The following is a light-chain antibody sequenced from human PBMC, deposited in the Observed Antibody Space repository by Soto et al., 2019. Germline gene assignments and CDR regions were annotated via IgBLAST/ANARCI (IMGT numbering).Light chain of an antibody. CDR1: SGHSSNA. J-gene: IGLJ3*02. CDR3: QTWGTGFWV. CDR2: INSDGSH. V-gene: IGLV4-69*01. Sequence: QSVLTQSPSASASLGASVKLTCTLSSGHSSNAIVWHQQQPEKVPRYLMKINSDGSHSQGDGIPDRFSGSSSGAERYLTISSLQSEDEADYYCQTWGTGFWVFGGGTKLTVL.